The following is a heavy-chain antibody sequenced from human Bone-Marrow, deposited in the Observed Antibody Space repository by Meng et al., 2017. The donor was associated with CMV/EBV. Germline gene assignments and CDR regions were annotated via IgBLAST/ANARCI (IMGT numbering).Heavy chain of an antibody. CDR2: INHNGST. V-gene: IGHV4-34*01. J-gene: IGHJ4*02. D-gene: IGHD1-1*01. CDR3: AGGPLSRRRQIDY. Sequence: CAVYGGSFIGYSWRWIRQHPGKRLEWIGEINHNGSTKYNPSLMTRVTISVDTSMIQFSLKLSYVTAADTAVYYCAGGPLSRRRQIDYWRQGTLVTVSS. CDR1: GGSFIGYS.